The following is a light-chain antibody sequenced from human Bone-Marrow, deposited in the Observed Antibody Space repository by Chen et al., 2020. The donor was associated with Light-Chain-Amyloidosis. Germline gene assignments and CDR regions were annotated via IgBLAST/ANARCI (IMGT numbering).Light chain of an antibody. V-gene: IGLV3-25*03. CDR2: RDT. CDR1: DLPTKY. CDR3: QSADSSGTYEVI. J-gene: IGLJ2*01. Sequence: SSELTQPPSVSVSPGQTARITCSGDDLPTKYAYWYQQKPGQAPVLGIHRDTERPSGISERFSCSSSGTTATLTISGVQAEDEADYHCQSADSSGTYEVIFGGGTKLTVL.